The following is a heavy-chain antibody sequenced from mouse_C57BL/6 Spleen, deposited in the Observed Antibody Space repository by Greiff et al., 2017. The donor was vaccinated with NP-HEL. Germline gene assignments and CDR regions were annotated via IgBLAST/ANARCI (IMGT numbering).Heavy chain of an antibody. CDR2: ISSGGSYT. CDR1: GGAFRSGW. Sequence: EVKVVESGGDLVKPGGRMKRRGEEAGGAFRSGWMVGGRQTPDKTLEVFSTISSGGSYTYYPDSVKGRFTISRDNAKNTLYLQMSSLKSEDTAMYYCARHYYGSSYFDYWGQGTTLTVSS. D-gene: IGHD1-1*01. J-gene: IGHJ2*01. V-gene: IGHV5-6*01. CDR3: ARHYYGSSYFDY.